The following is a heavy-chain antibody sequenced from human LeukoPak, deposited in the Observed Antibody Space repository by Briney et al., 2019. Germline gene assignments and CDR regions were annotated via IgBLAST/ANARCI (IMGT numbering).Heavy chain of an antibody. V-gene: IGHV4-34*01. CDR1: GGSFSGYY. CDR3: ARGGYCSGGSCLRGWFDP. D-gene: IGHD2-15*01. CDR2: INHSGST. Sequence: SSETLSLTCAVYGGSFSGYYWSWIRQPPGKGLEWIGEINHSGSTNYNPSLKSRVTISVDTSKNQFSLKLSSVTAADTAVYYCARGGYCSGGSCLRGWFDPWGQGTLVTVSS. J-gene: IGHJ5*02.